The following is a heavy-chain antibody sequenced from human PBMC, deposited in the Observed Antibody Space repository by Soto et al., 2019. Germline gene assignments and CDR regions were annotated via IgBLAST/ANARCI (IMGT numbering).Heavy chain of an antibody. J-gene: IGHJ6*02. Sequence: PSETLSLTDGVYGGSFSGYYWRWIGKRPGKGEEWSGEINHSGSTNYHPSLKSRVTISVDTSKNQFSLKLSSVTAADAAVYYCARGDTYYDFGSGYYGPYYYYGIDVWGQGTTGTVS. V-gene: IGHV4-34*01. D-gene: IGHD3-3*01. CDR1: GGSFSGYY. CDR2: INHSGST. CDR3: ARGDTYYDFGSGYYGPYYYYGIDV.